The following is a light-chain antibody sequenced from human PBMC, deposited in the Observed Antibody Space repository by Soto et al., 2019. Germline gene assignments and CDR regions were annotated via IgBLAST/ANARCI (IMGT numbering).Light chain of an antibody. V-gene: IGLV1-40*01. CDR3: QTYDCGLNVVV. CDR1: RSNIGAGYD. Sequence: QSVLTQPPSVSGAPGQRVTISCTGSRSNIGAGYDVHWYQQLPRAAPKLLMYANNNRPSGVPVRFSASKSGTSASLAITGLQADDEAEYYCQTYDCGLNVVVFGGGTKLTVL. J-gene: IGLJ2*01. CDR2: ANN.